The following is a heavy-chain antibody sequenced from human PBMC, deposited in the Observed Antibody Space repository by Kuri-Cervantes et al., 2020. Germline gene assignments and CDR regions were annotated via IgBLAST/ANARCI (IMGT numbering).Heavy chain of an antibody. CDR3: ARDYPGLSSSWLDY. CDR2: ISYDGSNK. D-gene: IGHD6-13*01. Sequence: GESLKISCAASGFTFSSYGMHWVRQAPGKGLEWVAVISYDGSNKYYADSVKGRFTISRDNSKNSLYLQMNGLRDEDTALYYCARDYPGLSSSWLDYWGQGTLVTVSS. V-gene: IGHV3-30*03. CDR1: GFTFSSYG. J-gene: IGHJ4*02.